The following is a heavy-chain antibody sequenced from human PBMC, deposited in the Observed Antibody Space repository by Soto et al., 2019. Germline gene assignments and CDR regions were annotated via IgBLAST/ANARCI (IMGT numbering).Heavy chain of an antibody. Sequence: SETLSLTCAVYGGSFSGYYWSWIRQPPGKGLEWIGEINHSGSTNYNPSLKGRVTISVDTSKNQFSLKLSSVTAADTAVYYCARAQELWFGELLRDAFDIWGQGTMVTVSS. J-gene: IGHJ3*02. CDR1: GGSFSGYY. V-gene: IGHV4-34*01. D-gene: IGHD3-10*01. CDR2: INHSGST. CDR3: ARAQELWFGELLRDAFDI.